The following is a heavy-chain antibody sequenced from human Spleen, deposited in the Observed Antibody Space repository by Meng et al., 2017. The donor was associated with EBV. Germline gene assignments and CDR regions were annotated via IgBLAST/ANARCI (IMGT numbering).Heavy chain of an antibody. CDR2: INTGNDKA. CDR3: ARAKYPRNGGILGS. V-gene: IGHV1-3*04. Sequence: VPLGAFGVGVKRPGASVKMSVEASGYMLTRYAVHWVRQAPGKRLEWMGWINTGNDKAVYSQNFQGRVTITTDTSASTAYMELSSLRFEDTAVYYCARAKYPRNGGILGSWGQGTLVTVSS. J-gene: IGHJ4*02. CDR1: GYMLTRYA. D-gene: IGHD4-23*01.